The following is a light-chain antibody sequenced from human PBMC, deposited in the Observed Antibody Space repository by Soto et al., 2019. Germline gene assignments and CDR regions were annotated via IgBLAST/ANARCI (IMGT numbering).Light chain of an antibody. J-gene: IGKJ3*01. CDR1: QDSSNH. CDR2: DAS. Sequence: DIPLTQSPSSLSASVGDRVTITCQASQDSSNHLNWYQQKPGKAPNLLIYDASDLETGVPSRFSGGGSGTFFSFTIDSLQPEDIATYYCQKHDGVPLFGPGTKVEIK. V-gene: IGKV1-33*01. CDR3: QKHDGVPL.